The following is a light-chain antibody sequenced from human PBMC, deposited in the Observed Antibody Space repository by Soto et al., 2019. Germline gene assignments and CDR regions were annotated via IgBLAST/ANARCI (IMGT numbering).Light chain of an antibody. CDR2: DAS. Sequence: EIVLTQSPATLSLSPGERATLSCRASQSVISYLAWYQQKPGQAPMLLIYDASNRATGIPARFSGSGSGTDFTLTISSLEPEDFAVYYCQQRSNWPRITCGQGTRLESK. V-gene: IGKV3-11*01. CDR1: QSVISY. CDR3: QQRSNWPRIT. J-gene: IGKJ5*01.